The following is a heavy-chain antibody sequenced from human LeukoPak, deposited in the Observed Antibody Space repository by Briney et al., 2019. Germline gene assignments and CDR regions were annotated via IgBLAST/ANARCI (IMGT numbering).Heavy chain of an antibody. V-gene: IGHV3-23*01. CDR1: GFTFSSYA. Sequence: GGSLRLSCAASGFTFSSYAMSWVRQAPGKGLEWVSAISGSGGSTYYADPVKGRFTISRDNSKNTLYLQMNSLRAEDTAVYYCAKDQGSGYYDFWSGYYPIDYWGQGTLVTVSS. J-gene: IGHJ4*02. CDR3: AKDQGSGYYDFWSGYYPIDY. D-gene: IGHD3-3*01. CDR2: ISGSGGST.